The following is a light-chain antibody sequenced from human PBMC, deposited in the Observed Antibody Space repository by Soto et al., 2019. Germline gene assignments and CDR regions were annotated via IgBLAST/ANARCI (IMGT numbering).Light chain of an antibody. V-gene: IGKV1-5*03. Sequence: IEMGQCPSTPAGSVGDRVTITCRASQTISSWLAWYQQKPGKAPKLLIYKASTLKSGVPSRFSGSGSGTEFTLTISSLQPDDFATYYCQHYNSYSEAFGQGTKVDIK. CDR2: KAS. J-gene: IGKJ1*01. CDR3: QHYNSYSEA. CDR1: QTISSW.